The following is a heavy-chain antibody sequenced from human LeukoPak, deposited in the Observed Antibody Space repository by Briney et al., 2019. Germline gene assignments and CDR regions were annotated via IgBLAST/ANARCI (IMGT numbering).Heavy chain of an antibody. CDR1: GFTFSSYG. D-gene: IGHD6-13*01. CDR2: ISYDGSNK. Sequence: GGSLRLSCAASGFTFSSYGMHWVRQAPGKGLEWVAVISYDGSNKYYADSVKGRFTISRDNSKNTLYLQMNSLRAEDTAVYYCAKDSCSWYVVLTPDYWGQGTLVTVSS. J-gene: IGHJ4*02. CDR3: AKDSCSWYVVLTPDY. V-gene: IGHV3-30*18.